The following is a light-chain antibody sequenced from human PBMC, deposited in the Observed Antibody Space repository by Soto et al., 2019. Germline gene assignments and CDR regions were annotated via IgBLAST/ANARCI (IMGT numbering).Light chain of an antibody. Sequence: SYELTQPPSVSVAPGKTARITCGGNNIGSKSVHWYQQKPGQAPVLVIYYDSDRPSGIPERFSGSNSGNTATLTISRVEAGDEADYYWQGWDSSSDHYVFGTGTKLTVL. CDR3: QGWDSSSDHYV. CDR1: NIGSKS. J-gene: IGLJ1*01. CDR2: YDS. V-gene: IGLV3-21*04.